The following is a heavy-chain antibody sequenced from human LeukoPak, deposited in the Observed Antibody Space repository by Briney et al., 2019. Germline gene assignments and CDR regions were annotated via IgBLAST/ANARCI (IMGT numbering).Heavy chain of an antibody. D-gene: IGHD3-3*01. CDR2: ISSSSSYI. CDR3: ARSPLLRFLEWSTRRYYYGMDV. Sequence: GGSLRLSCAASGFTYSSYSKNWVRQAPGKRLEWVSSISSSSSYIYYADSVKGRFTISRDNAKNSLYLQMNSLRAEDTAVYYCARSPLLRFLEWSTRRYYYGMDVWGQGTTVTVSS. CDR1: GFTYSSYS. V-gene: IGHV3-21*01. J-gene: IGHJ6*02.